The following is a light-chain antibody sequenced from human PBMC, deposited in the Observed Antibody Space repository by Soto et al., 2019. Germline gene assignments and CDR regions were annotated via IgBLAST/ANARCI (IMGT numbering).Light chain of an antibody. CDR3: AAWDDSLRGVV. V-gene: IGLV1-47*01. J-gene: IGLJ2*01. CDR1: GSNIGVNY. Sequence: QSVLTQPPSASGTPGQRVTISCSGGGSNIGVNYVYWYQQLPGTAPKLLIYRNNQRPSGVPDRFSGSKSGTSASLAISGLRSEDEADSYCAAWDDSLRGVVFGGGTKLTVL. CDR2: RNN.